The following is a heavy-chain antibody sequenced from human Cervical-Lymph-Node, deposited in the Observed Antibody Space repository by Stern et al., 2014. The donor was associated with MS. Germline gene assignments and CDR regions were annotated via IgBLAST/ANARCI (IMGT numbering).Heavy chain of an antibody. J-gene: IGHJ4*02. V-gene: IGHV3-53*01. CDR2: ITNVGST. D-gene: IGHD1-1*01. CDR1: GFTVSRDY. Sequence: EVQLVESGGGVIQPGGSLRLSCTASGFTVSRDYMTWVRQAPGKGLEWVSLITNVGSTFYTDSVKGRFTISRDDSKNTVYLHMTSQRAEDTAMYYCARDTSSPERSDWWGQGTLVTVSS. CDR3: ARDTSSPERSDW.